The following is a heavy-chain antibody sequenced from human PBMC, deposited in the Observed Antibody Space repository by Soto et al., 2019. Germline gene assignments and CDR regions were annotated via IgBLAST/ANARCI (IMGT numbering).Heavy chain of an antibody. CDR1: GFIFTNYW. Sequence: EVQLVESGGDLVQPGGSLRLSCAACGFIFTNYWMTWVRQAPGKGLEWVANINHDGSETYYLDSVKGRFAISRDNAKNSLFLQMNSLRDEDTAIYYCARSLPGPMAFDMWGHGTLVAVSS. J-gene: IGHJ3*02. V-gene: IGHV3-7*03. D-gene: IGHD3-10*01. CDR3: ARSLPGPMAFDM. CDR2: INHDGSET.